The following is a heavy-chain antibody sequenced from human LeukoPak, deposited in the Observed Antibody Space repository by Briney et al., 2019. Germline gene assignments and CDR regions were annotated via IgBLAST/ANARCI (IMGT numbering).Heavy chain of an antibody. Sequence: SETLSLTCTVSGGSISSYYWSWIRQAPGKGLEWIGYIYYSGSTNYNPSLKSRVTISVDTSKNQFSLKLSSVTAADTAVYYCARAGKSAMASPPLVDYWGQGTLVTVSS. J-gene: IGHJ4*02. CDR3: ARAGKSAMASPPLVDY. CDR2: IYYSGST. CDR1: GGSISSYY. D-gene: IGHD5-18*01. V-gene: IGHV4-59*01.